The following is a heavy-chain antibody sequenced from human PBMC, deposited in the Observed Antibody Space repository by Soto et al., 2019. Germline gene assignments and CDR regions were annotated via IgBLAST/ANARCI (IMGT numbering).Heavy chain of an antibody. V-gene: IGHV4-34*01. Sequence: PSETLSLTCAVYGGSFSGYYWSWIRQPPGKGLEWIGEINHSGSTNYNPSLKSRVTISVDTSKNQFSLKLSSVTAADTAVYYCARGGPRYSGSYWVIRAFDIWGQGTMVTVSS. CDR2: INHSGST. CDR1: GGSFSGYY. D-gene: IGHD1-26*01. CDR3: ARGGPRYSGSYWVIRAFDI. J-gene: IGHJ3*02.